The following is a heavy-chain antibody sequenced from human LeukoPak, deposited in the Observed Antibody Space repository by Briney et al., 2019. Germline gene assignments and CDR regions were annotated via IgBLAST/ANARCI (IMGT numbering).Heavy chain of an antibody. CDR3: ARKWYGDYFDY. CDR2: INHSGST. J-gene: IGHJ4*02. CDR1: GGSFSGYY. V-gene: IGHV4-34*01. Sequence: PSETLSLTCAVYGGSFSGYYWSWIRQPPGKGLEWIGEINHSGSTNYNPSLKSRVTISVDTSKNQFSLKLSSVTAADTAVYYCARKWYGDYFDYWGQGTLVTVSS. D-gene: IGHD4-17*01.